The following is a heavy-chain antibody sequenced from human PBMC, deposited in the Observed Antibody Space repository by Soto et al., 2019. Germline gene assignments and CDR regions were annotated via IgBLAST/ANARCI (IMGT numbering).Heavy chain of an antibody. CDR3: AKRQLRYFDWPPVDY. D-gene: IGHD3-9*01. V-gene: IGHV3-30*18. J-gene: IGHJ4*02. CDR1: GFTFSSYG. Sequence: GGSLRLSCAASGFTFSSYGMHWVRQAPGKGLEWVAVISYDGSNKYYADSVKGRFTISRDNSKNTLYLQMNSLRAEDTAVYYCAKRQLRYFDWPPVDYWGQGTLVTISS. CDR2: ISYDGSNK.